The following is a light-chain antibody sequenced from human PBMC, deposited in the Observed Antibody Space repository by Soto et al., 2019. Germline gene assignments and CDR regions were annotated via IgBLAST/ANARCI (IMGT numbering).Light chain of an antibody. CDR1: QSVSSSY. J-gene: IGKJ4*01. CDR3: QQCNNWPPLT. Sequence: EIVLTQSPGTLSLSPGERATLSCRASQSVSSSYLAWYQQKPGQAPRLLIYTASTRASGIPARFSGIGYGTEFTLTISSLQSEDSAVYYGQQCNNWPPLTFCGGTKVDIK. V-gene: IGKV3-15*01. CDR2: TAS.